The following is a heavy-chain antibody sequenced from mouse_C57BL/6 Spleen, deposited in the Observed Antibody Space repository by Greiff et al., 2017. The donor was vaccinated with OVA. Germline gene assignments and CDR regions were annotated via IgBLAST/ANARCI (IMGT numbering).Heavy chain of an antibody. J-gene: IGHJ3*01. V-gene: IGHV5-17*01. CDR3: ARPYYDYDWFAY. CDR2: ISSGSSTI. D-gene: IGHD2-4*01. CDR1: GFTFSDYG. Sequence: VQLKESGGGLVKPGGSLKLSCAASGFTFSDYGMHWVRQAPEKGLEWVAYISSGSSTIYYADTVKGRFTISRDNAKNTLFLQMTSLRSEDTARYYCARPYYDYDWFAYWGQGTLVTVSA.